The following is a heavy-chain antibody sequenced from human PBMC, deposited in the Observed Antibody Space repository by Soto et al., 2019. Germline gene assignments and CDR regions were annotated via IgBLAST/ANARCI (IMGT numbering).Heavy chain of an antibody. Sequence: SETLSLTCTVSGGSISSYYWSWIRQPPGKGLEWIGYIYYSGSTHYNPSLASRVTISVDTSKNQFSLKVTSVTAADTAMYYCARLGGYCSSTSCYGYYGMDVWSQGTTVTVSS. D-gene: IGHD2-2*01. V-gene: IGHV4-59*08. CDR2: IYYSGST. CDR3: ARLGGYCSSTSCYGYYGMDV. J-gene: IGHJ6*02. CDR1: GGSISSYY.